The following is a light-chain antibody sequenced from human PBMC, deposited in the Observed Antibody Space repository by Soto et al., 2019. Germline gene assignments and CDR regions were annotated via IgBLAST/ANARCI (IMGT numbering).Light chain of an antibody. Sequence: EILLTQSPGTLSLSPGERATLSCRASQSVRNNYLAWYQQKPGQAPRLLIYGASGRATGIPDRFSGSASGTDLALTISRLEPEDFAVYYCQQYGSSPYTFGQGTKLEI. CDR3: QQYGSSPYT. CDR1: QSVRNNY. J-gene: IGKJ2*01. CDR2: GAS. V-gene: IGKV3-20*01.